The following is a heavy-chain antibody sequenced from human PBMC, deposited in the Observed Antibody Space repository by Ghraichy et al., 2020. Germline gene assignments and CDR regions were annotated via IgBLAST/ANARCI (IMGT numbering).Heavy chain of an antibody. CDR3: ARATRYQLLSDS. J-gene: IGHJ5*02. V-gene: IGHV1-8*01. CDR1: RYNLSTHD. CDR2: MNPNSANT. Sequence: ASVKVSCKASRYNLSTHDIIWDLLATVQGHEWMGWMNPNSANTGYKQKFRGRVTMTWDTSTSTAYMELNNLGSEDTAVYYCARATRYQLLSDSWGQGTLVTVSS. D-gene: IGHD2-2*01.